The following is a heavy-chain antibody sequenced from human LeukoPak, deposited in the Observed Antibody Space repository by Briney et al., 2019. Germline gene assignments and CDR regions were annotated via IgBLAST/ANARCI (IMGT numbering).Heavy chain of an antibody. CDR1: GGSISSSTYY. CDR3: ARQAISGYDPPPFDS. Sequence: SETLSLTCTVSGGSISSSTYYWGWIRQPPGKGLEWIGNLYYSGSTYYNPSLKSRVTISVNTSKNQFSLKLSSVTAADTAVYYCARQAISGYDPPPFDSWGQGTLVTVSS. J-gene: IGHJ4*02. D-gene: IGHD5-12*01. V-gene: IGHV4-39*01. CDR2: LYYSGST.